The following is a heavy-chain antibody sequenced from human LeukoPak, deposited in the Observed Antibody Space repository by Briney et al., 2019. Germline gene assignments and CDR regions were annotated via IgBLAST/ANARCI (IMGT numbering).Heavy chain of an antibody. CDR1: GFTFSSYA. CDR3: ASAITMIVVVTSHDAFDI. CDR2: ISGSGGST. V-gene: IGHV3-23*01. J-gene: IGHJ3*02. Sequence: GGSLRLFCAASGFTFSSYAMSWVRQAPGKGLEWVSAISGSGGSTYYVDSVKGRFTISRDNSKNTLYLQMNSLRAEDTAVYYCASAITMIVVVTSHDAFDIWGQGTMVTVSS. D-gene: IGHD3-22*01.